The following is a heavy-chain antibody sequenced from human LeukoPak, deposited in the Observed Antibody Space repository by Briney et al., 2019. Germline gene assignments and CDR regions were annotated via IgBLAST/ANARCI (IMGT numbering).Heavy chain of an antibody. D-gene: IGHD2-2*01. V-gene: IGHV3-43D*03. CDR1: GFTFDDYA. CDR2: ISWDGGST. J-gene: IGHJ4*02. Sequence: GGSLRLSCAASGFTFDDYAMHWVRQAPGKGLEWVSLISWDGGSTYYADSVKGRFTISRDNSKNSLYLQMNSLRAEDTALYYCAKDSWGVRYCSSTSCYWFGGPIDYWGQGTLVTVSS. CDR3: AKDSWGVRYCSSTSCYWFGGPIDY.